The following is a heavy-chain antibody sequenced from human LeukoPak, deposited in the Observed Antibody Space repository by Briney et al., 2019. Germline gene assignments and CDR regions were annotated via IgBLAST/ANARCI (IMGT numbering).Heavy chain of an antibody. Sequence: PGGSLRLSCAASAFTVSTNYMAWVRQAPGKGLEWVSVVYPGGNTFYVDSVKGRFTTSRDNSKNTLYLQMNGLRVEDTAMYYCAREKYDDSGPDWFDPWGQGTLVTVSS. CDR2: VYPGGNT. J-gene: IGHJ5*02. CDR1: AFTVSTNY. D-gene: IGHD3-22*01. CDR3: AREKYDDSGPDWFDP. V-gene: IGHV3-53*01.